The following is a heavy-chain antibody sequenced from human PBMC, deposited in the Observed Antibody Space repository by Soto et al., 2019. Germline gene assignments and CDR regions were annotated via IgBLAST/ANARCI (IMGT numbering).Heavy chain of an antibody. CDR2: IIPIFGTA. CDR3: ATYSSSWLIADYYYYGMDV. CDR1: GGTFSSYA. J-gene: IGHJ6*02. Sequence: SVKVSCKASGGTFSSYAISWVRQAPGQGLEWMGGIIPIFGTANYAQKFQGRVTITADESTSTAYMELSSLRSEDTAVYYCATYSSSWLIADYYYYGMDVWGQGTTVTVSS. V-gene: IGHV1-69*13. D-gene: IGHD6-13*01.